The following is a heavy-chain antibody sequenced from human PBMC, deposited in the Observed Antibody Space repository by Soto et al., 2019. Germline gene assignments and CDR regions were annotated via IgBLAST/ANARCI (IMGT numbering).Heavy chain of an antibody. CDR3: AREWDGDGYNSGWFDP. CDR2: IIPIFGTA. D-gene: IGHD5-12*01. V-gene: IGHV1-69*13. CDR1: GGTFSSYA. Sequence: GASVKVSCKASGGTFSSYAISWVRQAPGQGLEWMGGIIPIFGTANYAQKFQGRVTITADESTSTAYMELSSLRSEDTAVYYCAREWDGDGYNSGWFDPWGQGTLVTVSS. J-gene: IGHJ5*02.